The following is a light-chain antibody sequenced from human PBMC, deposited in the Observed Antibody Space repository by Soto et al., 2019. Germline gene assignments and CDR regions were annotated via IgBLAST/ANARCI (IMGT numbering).Light chain of an antibody. V-gene: IGLV2-11*01. Sequence: QSVLIQPPSVSGSPGQSVTISCTGTSSDVGSYDYVSWYQQHPGTVPKPMIYNVNTRPSGVPDRFSGSKSGNTASMTISGLQAEDEADYYCSSYAGTNHPYVFGTGTKVTVL. J-gene: IGLJ1*01. CDR1: SSDVGSYDY. CDR3: SSYAGTNHPYV. CDR2: NVN.